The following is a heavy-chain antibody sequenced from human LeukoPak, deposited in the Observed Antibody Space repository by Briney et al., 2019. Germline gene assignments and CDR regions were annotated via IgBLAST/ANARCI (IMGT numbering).Heavy chain of an antibody. CDR3: ARGISSSRSPHDY. J-gene: IGHJ4*02. Sequence: ASVKVSCKASGYTFTGYYMHWVRQAPGQGLEWMGWINPNSGGTNYAQKFQGRVTMTRDTSISTAYMELSRLRSDDTAVYYCARGISSSRSPHDYWGQGTLVTVSS. CDR2: INPNSGGT. D-gene: IGHD6-13*01. CDR1: GYTFTGYY. V-gene: IGHV1-2*02.